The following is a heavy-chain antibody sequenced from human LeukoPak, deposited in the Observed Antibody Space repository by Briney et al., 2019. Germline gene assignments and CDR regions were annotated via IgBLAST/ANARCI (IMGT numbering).Heavy chain of an antibody. CDR3: ARDGFYDFWSGYYPDAFGI. CDR2: IKQDGSEK. D-gene: IGHD3-3*01. V-gene: IGHV3-7*01. Sequence: GGSLRLSCAASGFTFSSYWMSWVRQAPGKGLEWVANIKQDGSEKYYVDSVKGRFTISRDNAKNSLYLQMNSLRAEDTAVYYCARDGFYDFWSGYYPDAFGIWGQGTMVTVSS. J-gene: IGHJ3*02. CDR1: GFTFSSYW.